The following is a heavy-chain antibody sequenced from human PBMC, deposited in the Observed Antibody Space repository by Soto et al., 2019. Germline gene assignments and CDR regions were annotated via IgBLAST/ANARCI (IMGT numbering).Heavy chain of an antibody. CDR3: ARAAPTILSTGHDAFDI. CDR2: INPNSGGT. J-gene: IGHJ3*02. Sequence: ASVKVSCKASGYTFTGYYMHWVRQAPGQGLEWMGWINPNSGGTNYAQKFQGWVTMTRDTSISTAYMELSRLRSDDTAVYYCARAAPTILSTGHDAFDIWGQGTFLTV. CDR1: GYTFTGYY. D-gene: IGHD3-9*01. V-gene: IGHV1-2*04.